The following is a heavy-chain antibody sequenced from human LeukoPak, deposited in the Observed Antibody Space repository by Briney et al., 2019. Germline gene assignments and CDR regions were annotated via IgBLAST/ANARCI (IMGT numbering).Heavy chain of an antibody. V-gene: IGHV1-24*01. J-gene: IGHJ6*02. CDR3: ATDRAGRAYYYYGMDV. CDR1: GYTLTELS. Sequence: ASVKVSFKVSGYTLTELSMDWVRQPPGKGLAWMGGFDPEDGETIYAQKFQGRVTMTEDTSTDTAYMELSSLRSEDTAVYYCATDRAGRAYYYYGMDVWGQGTTVTVSS. CDR2: FDPEDGET. D-gene: IGHD1-26*01.